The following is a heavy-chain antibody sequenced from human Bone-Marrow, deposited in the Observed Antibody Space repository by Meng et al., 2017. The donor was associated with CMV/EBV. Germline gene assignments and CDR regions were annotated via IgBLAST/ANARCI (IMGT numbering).Heavy chain of an antibody. D-gene: IGHD1-26*01. V-gene: IGHV1-69*02. CDR3: ARGSGSYYAY. CDR2: IIPILGIA. J-gene: IGHJ4*02. CDR1: GGTFSSYT. Sequence: SVKVSCKASGGTFSSYTISWVRQAPGQGLEWMGRIIPILGIANYAQKFQGRVTMTRDTSISTAYMELSRLRSDDTAVYYCARGSGSYYAYWGQGTLVTVSS.